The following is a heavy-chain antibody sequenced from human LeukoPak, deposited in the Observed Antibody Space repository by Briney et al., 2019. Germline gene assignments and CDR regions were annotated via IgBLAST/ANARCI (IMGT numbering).Heavy chain of an antibody. J-gene: IGHJ2*01. CDR2: IYYSGST. CDR1: GGSISSYY. V-gene: IGHV4-59*01. CDR3: ARGGTVTHWYFDL. Sequence: SETPSLTCTVSGGSISSYYWSWIRQPPGKGLEWIGYIYYSGSTNYNPSLKSRVTISVDTSKNQFSLKLSSVTAADTAMYYCARGGTVTHWYFDLWGRGTLVTVSS. D-gene: IGHD4-11*01.